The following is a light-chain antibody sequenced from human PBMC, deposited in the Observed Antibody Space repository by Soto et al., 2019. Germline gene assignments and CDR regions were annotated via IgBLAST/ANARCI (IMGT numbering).Light chain of an antibody. Sequence: QSVLTQPASVSGSPGQSITISCTGTSSNVGSYKLVSWYQQHPGKAPKLMIFEVNKRPSGVSNRFSSSKSGNTASLTISGLKVEDEADYYCCSSGWSPADVVRTGTKVTVL. CDR3: CSSGWSPADV. CDR2: EVN. V-gene: IGLV2-23*02. CDR1: SSNVGSYKL. J-gene: IGLJ1*01.